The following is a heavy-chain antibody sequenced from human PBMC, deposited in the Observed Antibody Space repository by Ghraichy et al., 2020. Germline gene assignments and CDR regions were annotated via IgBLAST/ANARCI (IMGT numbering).Heavy chain of an antibody. J-gene: IGHJ4*02. CDR3: ASAIVVVPAAMLAY. CDR1: GGSVSSGSYY. D-gene: IGHD2-2*01. CDR2: IYYSGST. V-gene: IGHV4-61*01. Sequence: SETLSLTCTVSGGSVSSGSYYWSWIRQPPGKGLEWIGYIYYSGSTNYNPSLKSRVTISVDTSKNQFSLKLSSVTAADTAVYYCASAIVVVPAAMLAYWGQRTLVTVSS.